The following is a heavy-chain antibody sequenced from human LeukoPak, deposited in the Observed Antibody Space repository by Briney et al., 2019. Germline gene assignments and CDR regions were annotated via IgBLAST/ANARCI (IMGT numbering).Heavy chain of an antibody. CDR1: GFSFSSYN. V-gene: IGHV3-21*01. D-gene: IGHD1-26*01. Sequence: GGSLTLTCAASGFSFSSYNMNWVRLTPGKGLELVSSITSSSTYTFYADSVKGRFTISRDNAKNSLDLEMNGLRDEDTAVYYCARDPYSGTYSVGLYYYYMDVWGKGTTVTVSS. CDR3: ARDPYSGTYSVGLYYYYMDV. J-gene: IGHJ6*03. CDR2: ITSSSTYT.